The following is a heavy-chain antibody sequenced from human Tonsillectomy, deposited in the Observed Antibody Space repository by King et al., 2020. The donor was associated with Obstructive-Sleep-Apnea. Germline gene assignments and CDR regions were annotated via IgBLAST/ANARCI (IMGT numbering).Heavy chain of an antibody. J-gene: IGHJ4*02. Sequence: VQLVESGGGLVQPGRSLRLSCVASGFTFDDYAMHWVRQAPGKGLEWVSGISLNSGSIGYVDSVKGRFTISRDNVKKSLYLQMNSLRVEDTALYYCAKDKDSSGWYADYWGQGTLVTVSS. CDR2: ISLNSGSI. D-gene: IGHD6-19*01. CDR1: GFTFDDYA. CDR3: AKDKDSSGWYADY. V-gene: IGHV3-9*01.